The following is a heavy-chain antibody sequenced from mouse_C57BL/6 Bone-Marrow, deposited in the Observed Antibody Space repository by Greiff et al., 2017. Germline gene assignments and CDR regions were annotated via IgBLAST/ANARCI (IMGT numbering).Heavy chain of an antibody. Sequence: QVQLQQPGAELVKPGASVKLSCKASGYTFTSYWMHWVKQRPGQGLEWIGMIHPNSGSTNYNEKFKSKATLTVDKSSSTAYMQLSSLTSEDSAIYYSARGTTARSYWYFDVWGTGTTVTVSS. CDR3: ARGTTARSYWYFDV. CDR2: IHPNSGST. D-gene: IGHD1-2*01. J-gene: IGHJ1*03. CDR1: GYTFTSYW. V-gene: IGHV1-64*01.